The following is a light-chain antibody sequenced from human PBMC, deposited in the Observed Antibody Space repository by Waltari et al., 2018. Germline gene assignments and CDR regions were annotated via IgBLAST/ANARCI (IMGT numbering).Light chain of an antibody. CDR2: AAS. J-gene: IGKJ2*01. V-gene: IGKV1-39*01. CDR1: QSISNS. Sequence: DIQMTQSPSSLSASVGYRVTITCRASQSISNSLNWYQQKPGKAPNLLIYAASSLQSGVPLRFSGSGSGTDFTLTISSLQPEDFATYYCQQSYSAPDTFGQGTKLEI. CDR3: QQSYSAPDT.